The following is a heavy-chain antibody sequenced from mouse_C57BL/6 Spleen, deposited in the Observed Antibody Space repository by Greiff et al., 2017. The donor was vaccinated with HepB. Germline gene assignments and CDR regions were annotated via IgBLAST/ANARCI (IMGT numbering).Heavy chain of an antibody. V-gene: IGHV5-17*01. Sequence: EVQLVESGGGLVKPGGSLKLSCAASGFTFSDYGMHWVRQAPEKGLEWVAYISSGSSTIYYADTVKGRFTISRDNAKNTLFLQMTSLRSEDTAMYYCANFLGTWFAYWGQGTLVTVSA. CDR3: ANFLGTWFAY. CDR1: GFTFSDYG. J-gene: IGHJ3*01. CDR2: ISSGSSTI. D-gene: IGHD4-1*01.